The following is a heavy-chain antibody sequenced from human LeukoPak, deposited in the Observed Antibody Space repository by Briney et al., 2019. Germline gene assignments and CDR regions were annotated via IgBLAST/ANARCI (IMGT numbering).Heavy chain of an antibody. CDR1: GYTFTSYG. J-gene: IGHJ4*02. V-gene: IGHV1-18*01. D-gene: IGHD2-2*02. Sequence: ASVRVSCKASGYTFTSYGISWVRQAPGQGLEWMGWISAYNGNTNYALKLQGRVTMTTDTSTSTAYMELRSLRSDDTAVYYCARVPTVGYCSSTSCYTFDYWGQGTLVTVSS. CDR3: ARVPTVGYCSSTSCYTFDY. CDR2: ISAYNGNT.